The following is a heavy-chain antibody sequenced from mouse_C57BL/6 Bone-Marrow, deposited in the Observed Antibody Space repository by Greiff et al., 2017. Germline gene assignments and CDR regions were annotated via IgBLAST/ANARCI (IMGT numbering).Heavy chain of an antibody. CDR1: GYTFTDYY. D-gene: IGHD1-1*01. V-gene: IGHV1-26*01. J-gene: IGHJ1*03. CDR3: ARRDYYGSSYGWYFDV. Sequence: EVQLQQSGPELVKPGASVKISCKASGYTFTDYYMNWVKQSHGKSLEWIGDINPNNGGTSYNQKFKGKATLTVDKSSSTAYMELRSLTSEGSAVYYCARRDYYGSSYGWYFDVWGTGTTVTVSS. CDR2: INPNNGGT.